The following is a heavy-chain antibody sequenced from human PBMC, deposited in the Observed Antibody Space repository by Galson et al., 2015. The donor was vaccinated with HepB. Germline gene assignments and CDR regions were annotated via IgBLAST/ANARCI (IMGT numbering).Heavy chain of an antibody. CDR1: GGTFSSYA. CDR2: IIPILGIA. J-gene: IGHJ5*02. D-gene: IGHD3-10*01. CDR3: ARDAAITMVRGVTGFWFDP. Sequence: SCKASGGTFSSYAISWVRQAPGQGLEWMGRIIPILGIANYAQKFQGRVTITADKSTSTAYMELSSLRSEDTAVYYCARDAAITMVRGVTGFWFDPWGQGTLVTVSS. V-gene: IGHV1-69*04.